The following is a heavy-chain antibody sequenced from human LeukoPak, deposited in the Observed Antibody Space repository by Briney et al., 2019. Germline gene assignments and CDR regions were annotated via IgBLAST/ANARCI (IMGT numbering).Heavy chain of an antibody. CDR3: AREVYYYDSSGNYHPYFDY. CDR2: IYSGGST. Sequence: PGGSLRLSCAASGFTVSSNFISWVRQAPGKGLEWVSVIYSGGSTYYADSVKGRFTISRDNSKNTLYLQVNSLRAEDTAVYYCAREVYYYDSSGNYHPYFDYWSQGTLVTVSS. CDR1: GFTVSSNF. D-gene: IGHD3-22*01. J-gene: IGHJ4*02. V-gene: IGHV3-53*01.